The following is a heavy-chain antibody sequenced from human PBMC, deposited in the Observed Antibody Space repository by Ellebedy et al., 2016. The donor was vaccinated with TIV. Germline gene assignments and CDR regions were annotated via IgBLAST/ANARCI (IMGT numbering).Heavy chain of an antibody. Sequence: PGGSLRLSCAASGFTFSSYPMHWFRQAPGKGLEWVAVISYDGSNKYNADSVKGRFTISRDNSKNTLYLQMNSLRAEDTAVYYCARVDRHDAFDIWGQGTMVTVSS. CDR2: ISYDGSNK. CDR3: ARVDRHDAFDI. J-gene: IGHJ3*02. D-gene: IGHD3-16*02. V-gene: IGHV3-30*04. CDR1: GFTFSSYP.